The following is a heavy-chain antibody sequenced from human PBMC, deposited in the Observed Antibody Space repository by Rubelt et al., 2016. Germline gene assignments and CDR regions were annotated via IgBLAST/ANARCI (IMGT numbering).Heavy chain of an antibody. CDR1: SYA. J-gene: IGHJ3*02. Sequence: SYAMHWVRQAPGKGLEWVAVISYDGSNKYYADSVKGRFTISRDNSKNTLYLQMNSLRAEDTAVYYCARTGEEYSYGLLPHDAFDIWGQGTMVTVSS. V-gene: IGHV3-30*04. D-gene: IGHD5-18*01. CDR3: ARTGEEYSYGLLPHDAFDI. CDR2: ISYDGSNK.